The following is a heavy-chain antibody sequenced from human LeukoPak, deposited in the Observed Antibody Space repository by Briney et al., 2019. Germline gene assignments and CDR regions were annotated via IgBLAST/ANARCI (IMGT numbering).Heavy chain of an antibody. CDR1: GGSISGYY. CDR2: LFYKRGA. D-gene: IGHD2-21*02. CDR3: ARWTDCGGDCHILEY. V-gene: IGHV4-59*01. Sequence: PSETLSLTCSVSGGSISGYYWSWSRQAPGKGVEWIGNLFYKRGAWYKSSLKSRVTTPVDTSKNELSLTLTSVTAADTAVYYCARWTDCGGDCHILEYWGQGILVTVSS. J-gene: IGHJ4*02.